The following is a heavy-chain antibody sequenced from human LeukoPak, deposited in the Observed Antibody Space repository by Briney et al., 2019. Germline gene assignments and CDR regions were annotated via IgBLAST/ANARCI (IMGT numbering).Heavy chain of an antibody. CDR2: ITNSGNSK. D-gene: IGHD3-22*01. CDR3: ARETPYYYDSSDAFDI. CDR1: EFTFSSYS. J-gene: IGHJ3*02. Sequence: GGSLRLSCAASEFTFSSYSMNWVRQAPGKGLEWVSYITNSGNSKSYADSVKGRFTISRDNAKKPLYLQMNSLRAEDTAVYYCARETPYYYDSSDAFDIWGQGTMVTVSS. V-gene: IGHV3-48*04.